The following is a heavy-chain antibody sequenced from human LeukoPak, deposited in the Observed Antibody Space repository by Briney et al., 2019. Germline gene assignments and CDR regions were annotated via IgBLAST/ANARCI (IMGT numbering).Heavy chain of an antibody. CDR3: ARSTEIETVTTCDY. CDR2: INHSGST. D-gene: IGHD4-17*01. CDR1: GGSFSGYY. V-gene: IGHV4-34*01. Sequence: SETLSLTCAVYGGSFSGYYWSWIRQPPGKGLEWIGDINHSGSTNYNPSLKSRVTISVDTSKNQFSLKLSSVTAADTAVYYCARSTEIETVTTCDYWGQGTLVTVSS. J-gene: IGHJ4*02.